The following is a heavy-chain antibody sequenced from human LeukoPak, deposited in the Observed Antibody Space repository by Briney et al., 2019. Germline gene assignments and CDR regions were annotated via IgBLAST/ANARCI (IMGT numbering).Heavy chain of an antibody. CDR1: GFTFNSYA. J-gene: IGHJ4*02. V-gene: IGHV3-23*01. Sequence: GGSLRLSCAASGFTFNSYAMDWVRQAPGKGLEWVSAISGSGGSTYYADSVKGRFTISRDNSKNTLYLQMNSLRAEDTAVYYCAKGMGYSGSYCDYWGQGTLVTVSS. D-gene: IGHD1-26*01. CDR3: AKGMGYSGSYCDY. CDR2: ISGSGGST.